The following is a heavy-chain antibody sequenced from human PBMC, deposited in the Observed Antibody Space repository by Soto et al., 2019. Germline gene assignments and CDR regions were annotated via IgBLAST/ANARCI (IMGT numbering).Heavy chain of an antibody. CDR1: GGSISSYY. V-gene: IGHV4-59*01. CDR2: IYYSGST. Sequence: SETLSLTCTVSGGSISSYYWSWIRQPPGKGLEWIGYIYYSGSTNYNPSLKSRVTISVDTSKNQFSLKLSSVTAADTAVYYCARSSTSCQQLSWFDPWGQGTLVTVSS. CDR3: ARSSTSCQQLSWFDP. D-gene: IGHD6-13*01. J-gene: IGHJ5*02.